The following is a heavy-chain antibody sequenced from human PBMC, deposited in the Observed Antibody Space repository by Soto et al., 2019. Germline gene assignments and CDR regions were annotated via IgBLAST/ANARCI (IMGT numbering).Heavy chain of an antibody. CDR1: GLTISGKKY. CDR3: ATWHEREHAFDV. CDR2: LYDVDGS. J-gene: IGHJ3*01. D-gene: IGHD1-1*01. V-gene: IGHV3-53*01. Sequence: DVQLVESGGGLIQPGESLRLSCAAFGLTISGKKYVAWVRQAPGKGLEWVSALYDVDGSFYADSVTGRFTTSSDSSKTTVYLQMNDLRADDTSVYYCATWHEREHAFDVLGQGTTVTISS.